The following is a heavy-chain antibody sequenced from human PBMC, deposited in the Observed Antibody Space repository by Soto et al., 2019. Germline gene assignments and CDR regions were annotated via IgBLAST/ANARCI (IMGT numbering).Heavy chain of an antibody. D-gene: IGHD3-9*01. V-gene: IGHV4-59*01. J-gene: IGHJ6*02. Sequence: SETLSLTCTVSGGSISSYYWSWIRQPPGKGLEWIGYIYYSGTTNYNPSLKSRVTISVDTSKNQFSLKLSSVTAADTAVYYCASEVDWVHGMDVWGQGTTVTVSS. CDR2: IYYSGTT. CDR1: GGSISSYY. CDR3: ASEVDWVHGMDV.